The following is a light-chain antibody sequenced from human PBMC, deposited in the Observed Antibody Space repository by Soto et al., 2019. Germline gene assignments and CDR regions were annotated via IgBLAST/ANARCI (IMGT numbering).Light chain of an antibody. J-gene: IGKJ1*01. CDR1: QNVSVS. CDR3: QQYNNWMWK. Sequence: IQMTQSPSTLSASVGDSVSITCRASQNVSVSLAWYQHKPGEAPKLLIYDVSNLETGVPSRFSGSGSGTEFSLTIRSLQSVDFAVYSCQQYNNWMWKFRQGTKVDIK. V-gene: IGKV1-5*01. CDR2: DVS.